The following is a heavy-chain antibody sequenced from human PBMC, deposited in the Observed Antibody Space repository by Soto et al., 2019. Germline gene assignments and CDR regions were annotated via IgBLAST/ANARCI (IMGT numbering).Heavy chain of an antibody. Sequence: GGSLRLSCAASGFTFSSYAMSWVRPAPGKGLEWVSAISGSGGSTYYADSVKGRFTISRDNSKNTLYLQMNSLRAEDTVVYYCAKEFGQWPKGSFDYWGQGTLVTVSS. CDR2: ISGSGGST. CDR3: AKEFGQWPKGSFDY. V-gene: IGHV3-23*01. J-gene: IGHJ4*02. CDR1: GFTFSSYA. D-gene: IGHD6-19*01.